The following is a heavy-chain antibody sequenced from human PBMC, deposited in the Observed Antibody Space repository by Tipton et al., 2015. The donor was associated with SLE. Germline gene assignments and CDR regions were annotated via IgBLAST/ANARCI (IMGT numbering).Heavy chain of an antibody. J-gene: IGHJ4*02. CDR3: ARGMGATTKFDY. CDR1: GGSISSSSYY. CDR2: IYYSGST. V-gene: IGHV4-39*01. D-gene: IGHD1-26*01. Sequence: TLSLTCTVSGGSISSSSYYWGWIRQPPGKGLEWIGSIYYSGSTYYNPSLKSRVTISVDTSKNQFSLKLSSVTAADTAVYYCARGMGATTKFDYWGQGTLGTVSS.